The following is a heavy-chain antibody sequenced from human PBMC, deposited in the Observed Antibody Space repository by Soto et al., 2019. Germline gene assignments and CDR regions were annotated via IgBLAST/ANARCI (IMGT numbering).Heavy chain of an antibody. V-gene: IGHV4-30-4*01. J-gene: IGHJ2*01. CDR3: ARVAGTFYWYFDL. CDR1: GGSISSGDYY. CDR2: IYYSGST. Sequence: QVQLQESGPGLVKPSQTLSLTCTVSGGSISSGDYYWSWIRQPPGKGLEWIGYIYYSGSTYYNPSLKSRVPKSVDTSKNQFSLKLSSVTAADTAVYYCARVAGTFYWYFDLWGRGTLVTVSS. D-gene: IGHD3-10*01.